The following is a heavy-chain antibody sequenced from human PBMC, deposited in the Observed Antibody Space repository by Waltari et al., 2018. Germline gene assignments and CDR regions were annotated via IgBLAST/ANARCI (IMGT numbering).Heavy chain of an antibody. CDR1: GGPISRSSYY. CDR3: ARGPYGDYYFDY. Sequence: QLQLQESGPGLVKPSENLSLTCTVSGGPISRSSYYWGWIRQPPGKGLEWIGSIYYSGSTYYNPSLKSRVTISVDTSKNQFSLKLSSVTAADTAVYYCARGPYGDYYFDYWGQGTLVTVSS. J-gene: IGHJ4*02. CDR2: IYYSGST. V-gene: IGHV4-39*07. D-gene: IGHD4-17*01.